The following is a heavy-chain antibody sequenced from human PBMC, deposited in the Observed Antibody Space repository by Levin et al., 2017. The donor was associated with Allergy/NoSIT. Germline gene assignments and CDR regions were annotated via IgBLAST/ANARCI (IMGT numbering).Heavy chain of an antibody. D-gene: IGHD6-6*01. Sequence: GESLKISCAASKFTFSSYAMSWVRQAPGKGLKWVSSISGSGDSTYYADSVKGRFTISRDNSKNTLYLHMNSLRAEDTAVYYCAKPGGDSSSSRYFDYWGQGTLVTVSS. V-gene: IGHV3-23*01. J-gene: IGHJ4*02. CDR3: AKPGGDSSSSRYFDY. CDR2: ISGSGDST. CDR1: KFTFSSYA.